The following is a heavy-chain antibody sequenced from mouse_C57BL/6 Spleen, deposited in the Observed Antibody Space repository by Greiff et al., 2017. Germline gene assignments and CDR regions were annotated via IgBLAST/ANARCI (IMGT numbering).Heavy chain of an antibody. CDR3: ARSGGSSYFDY. V-gene: IGHV5-6*01. CDR1: GFTFSSYG. J-gene: IGHJ2*01. D-gene: IGHD1-1*01. Sequence: EVQVVESGGDLVKPGGSLKLSCAASGFTFSSYGMSWVRQTPDKRLEWVATISSGGSYTYYPDSVKGRFTLSRDNAKNTLYLQMSSLKSEDTAMYYCARSGGSSYFDYWGQGTTRTVSS. CDR2: ISSGGSYT.